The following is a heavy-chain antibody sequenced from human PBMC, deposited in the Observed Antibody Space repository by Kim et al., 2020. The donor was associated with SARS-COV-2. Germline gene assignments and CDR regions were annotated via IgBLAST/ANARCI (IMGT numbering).Heavy chain of an antibody. CDR1: GYTFTGYY. D-gene: IGHD3-3*01. Sequence: ASVKVSCKASGYTFTGYYMHWVRQAPGQGLEWMGRINPNSGGTNYAQKFQGRVTMTRDTSISTAYMELSRLRSDDTAVYYCARDGGFITIFGVVSRAYYGMDVWGQGTTVTVSS. V-gene: IGHV1-2*06. CDR2: INPNSGGT. J-gene: IGHJ6*02. CDR3: ARDGGFITIFGVVSRAYYGMDV.